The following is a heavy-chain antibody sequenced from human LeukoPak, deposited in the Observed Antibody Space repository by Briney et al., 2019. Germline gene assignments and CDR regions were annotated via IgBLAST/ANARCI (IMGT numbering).Heavy chain of an antibody. V-gene: IGHV1-8*01. CDR3: ARGLGDYAWGSYRYYYYYYMDV. D-gene: IGHD3-16*02. Sequence: GASVKVSCKASGYTFTSYDISWVRQATGQGLEWMGWMNPNSGNTGYAQKFQGRVTMTRNTSISTAYMELSSLRSEDTAVYYCARGLGDYAWGSYRYYYYYYMDVWGKGTTVTVSS. CDR1: GYTFTSYD. CDR2: MNPNSGNT. J-gene: IGHJ6*03.